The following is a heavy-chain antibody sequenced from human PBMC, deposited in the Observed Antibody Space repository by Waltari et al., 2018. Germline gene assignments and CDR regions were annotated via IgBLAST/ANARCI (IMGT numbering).Heavy chain of an antibody. J-gene: IGHJ6*03. CDR3: AKDSSPFLEHRVYYYYYMDV. CDR1: GFHFGTYA. CDR2: FYSGGTT. Sequence: VQLLESGGGLVQPGGSLRHSCAASGFHFGTYAMSWVGQAPGRGLEWFSVFYSGGTTYYADAVKGRFTISRDNSKNTLYLQMNSLRAEDTAVYYCAKDSSPFLEHRVYYYYYMDVWGKGTTVTVSS. V-gene: IGHV3-23*03. D-gene: IGHD3-3*01.